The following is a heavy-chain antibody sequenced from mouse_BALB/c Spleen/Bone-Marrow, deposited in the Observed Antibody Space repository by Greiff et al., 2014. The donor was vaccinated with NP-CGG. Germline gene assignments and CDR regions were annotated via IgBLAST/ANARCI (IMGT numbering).Heavy chain of an antibody. Sequence: EVKLQESGPEPVKPGASVKMSCKASGYTLTSYVMHWVKQKPGQGLEWIGYIHPYNDGTKYNERFKGKATLTSDKSSSTAYMELSSLTSEDSAVYYCARTILGYYFDYWGQGTTLTVSS. CDR3: ARTILGYYFDY. D-gene: IGHD2-10*02. CDR2: IHPYNDGT. V-gene: IGHV1-14*01. J-gene: IGHJ2*01. CDR1: GYTLTSYV.